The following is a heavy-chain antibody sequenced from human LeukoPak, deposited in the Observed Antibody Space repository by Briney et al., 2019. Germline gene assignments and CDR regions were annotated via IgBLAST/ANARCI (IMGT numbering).Heavy chain of an antibody. D-gene: IGHD6-6*01. CDR3: ARDQRIAEYSSLSHGFDI. Sequence: SETLSLTCTVSGGSISNGGYCWAWIRQPPGKGLEWIGYIYHSGSAYYNPSLRSRVTISVDRSKNQFSLKLSSVTAADTAVYYCARDQRIAEYSSLSHGFDIWGQGTMVTVSS. V-gene: IGHV4-30-2*01. J-gene: IGHJ3*02. CDR1: GGSISNGGYC. CDR2: IYHSGSA.